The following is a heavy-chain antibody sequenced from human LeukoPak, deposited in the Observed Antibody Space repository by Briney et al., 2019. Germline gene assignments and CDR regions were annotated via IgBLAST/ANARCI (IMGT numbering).Heavy chain of an antibody. CDR2: ISYDGSNK. V-gene: IGHV3-30-3*01. Sequence: GGSLRLSCAASGFTFSSYAMHWVRQAPGKGLEWVAVISYDGSNKYYADSVKGRFTISRDNSKNTLYLQMNSLRAEDTAVYYCARDLSSSNWNNFDYWGQGTLVTVSS. CDR3: ARDLSSSNWNNFDY. J-gene: IGHJ4*02. CDR1: GFTFSSYA. D-gene: IGHD1/OR15-1a*01.